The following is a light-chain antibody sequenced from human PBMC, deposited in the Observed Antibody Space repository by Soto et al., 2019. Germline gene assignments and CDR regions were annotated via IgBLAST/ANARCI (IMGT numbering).Light chain of an antibody. V-gene: IGLV2-14*03. CDR3: TSYTSSFTYV. CDR1: SSDVGGYNF. J-gene: IGLJ1*01. CDR2: DVS. Sequence: QSVLTQPASVSGSPGQSITISCTGTSSDVGGYNFVSWYQHHPGKAPKLIIYDVSNRPPGVSNRFSGSKSGNTASLTISGLQAEDEADYYCTSYTSSFTYVFGTGTKVTVL.